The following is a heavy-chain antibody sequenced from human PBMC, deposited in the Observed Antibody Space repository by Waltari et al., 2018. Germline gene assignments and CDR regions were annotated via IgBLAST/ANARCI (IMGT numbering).Heavy chain of an antibody. V-gene: IGHV3-7*01. J-gene: IGHJ3*02. D-gene: IGHD1-26*01. CDR1: GFTFSSYW. CDR2: IKQDGSEK. Sequence: EVQLVESGGGLVQPGGSLRLSCAASGFTFSSYWMSWVRQAPGKGLEWVANIKQDGSEKYYVDSVKGRFTISRDNAKNSLYLQMNSLRAEDTAVYYCASTRGGSYWEDAFDIWGQGTMVTVSS. CDR3: ASTRGGSYWEDAFDI.